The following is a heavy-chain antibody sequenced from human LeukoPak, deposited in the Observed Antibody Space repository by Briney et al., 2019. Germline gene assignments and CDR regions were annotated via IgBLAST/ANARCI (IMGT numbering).Heavy chain of an antibody. J-gene: IGHJ4*02. Sequence: GGSLRLSCAASGFTFSSYAMSWVRQAPGKGLEWVSAISGSGGSTYYADSVKGRFTISRDNSKNTLYLQMNSLRAEDTAVYYCAKGDIDSSGYYYPSPTPHYWGQGTPVTVSS. V-gene: IGHV3-23*01. CDR1: GFTFSSYA. CDR3: AKGDIDSSGYYYPSPTPHY. D-gene: IGHD3-22*01. CDR2: ISGSGGST.